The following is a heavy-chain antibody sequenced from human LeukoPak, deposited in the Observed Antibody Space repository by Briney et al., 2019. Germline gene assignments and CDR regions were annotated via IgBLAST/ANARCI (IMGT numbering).Heavy chain of an antibody. CDR3: AREEDYSNSGYWYFDL. CDR1: GGSFSGYY. CDR2: INHSGST. J-gene: IGHJ2*01. D-gene: IGHD4-11*01. V-gene: IGHV4-34*01. Sequence: SETLSLTCAVYGGSFSGYYWSWIRQPPGKGLEWIGEINHSGSTNYNPSLKSRVTISVDTSKNQFSLKLSSVTAADTAVYYCAREEDYSNSGYWYFDLCGRGTLVTVSS.